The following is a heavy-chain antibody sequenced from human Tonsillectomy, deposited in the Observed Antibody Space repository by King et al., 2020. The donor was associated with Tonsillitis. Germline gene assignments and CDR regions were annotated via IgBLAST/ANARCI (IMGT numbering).Heavy chain of an antibody. CDR1: GFTFSVYD. Sequence: VQLVESGGGVVQPGRSLRLSCAASGFTFSVYDMHWVRQAPGKGLEWVALISYDGSNKYYADSVKGRFTISRDNSKNTLYLQMNSLTADDTAVYYCAKDMGYGLDVWGQGTTVTVSS. V-gene: IGHV3-30*06. J-gene: IGHJ6*02. CDR2: ISYDGSNK. D-gene: IGHD3-10*01. CDR3: AKDMGYGLDV.